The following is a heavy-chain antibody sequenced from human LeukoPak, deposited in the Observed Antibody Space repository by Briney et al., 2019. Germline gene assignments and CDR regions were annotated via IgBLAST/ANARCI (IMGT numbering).Heavy chain of an antibody. CDR2: IYYSGST. CDR1: GGSISSGGYY. J-gene: IGHJ6*03. D-gene: IGHD1/OR15-1a*01. CDR3: ARVQMWNSYYYYYYMDV. V-gene: IGHV4-31*03. Sequence: SETLSLTCTVSGGSISSGGYYWSWIRQHPGKGLEWIGYIYYSGSTYYNPSLKSRVTISVDTSKNQFSLKLSSVTAADTAVYYCARVQMWNSYYYYYYMDVWGKGTTVTVSS.